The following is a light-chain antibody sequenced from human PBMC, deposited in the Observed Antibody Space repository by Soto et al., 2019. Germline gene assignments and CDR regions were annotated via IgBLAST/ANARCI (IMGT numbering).Light chain of an antibody. CDR3: HQSYITPPA. J-gene: IGKJ2*01. CDR1: QNIDFY. Sequence: DVQMTQSPSSLSASVEDTVTITCRASQNIDFYLHWYLQKPGSPPTRLIYTTSLLQSGVPTGLGHSGSGLDFTMNISNMQPEHFANYSSHQSYITPPAFGKGTKVDIK. V-gene: IGKV1-39*01. CDR2: TTS.